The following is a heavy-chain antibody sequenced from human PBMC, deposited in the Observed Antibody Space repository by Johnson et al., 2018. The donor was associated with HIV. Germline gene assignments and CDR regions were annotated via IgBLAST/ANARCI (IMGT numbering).Heavy chain of an antibody. J-gene: IGHJ3*01. CDR3: ARKGYAFDL. V-gene: IGHV3-33*01. Sequence: QVQLVESGGGVVQPGRSLRLSCAASGFTFSSYGMHWVRQAPGKGLEWVAVIWYDGSNKYYAASVKGRFTISRDNSKNTLYLQMTILRAEDTAIYYCARKGYAFDLWGQGTMVTVSS. CDR2: IWYDGSNK. CDR1: GFTFSSYG.